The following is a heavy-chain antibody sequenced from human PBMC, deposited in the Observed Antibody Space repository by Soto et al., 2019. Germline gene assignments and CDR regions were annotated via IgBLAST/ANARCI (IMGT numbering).Heavy chain of an antibody. V-gene: IGHV3-23*01. CDR1: GFTFSSYA. CDR2: ISGGGTT. CDR3: TKCHTYNYDSRAFSGSDC. J-gene: IGHJ4*02. D-gene: IGHD3-22*01. Sequence: ELQLLESGGGLVQPGGSLRLSCAASGFTFSSYAMTWVRQAPGKGLEWVSAISGGGTTYYADSVTGRFAISRDNSKSVLYLQMDSLRAEDTAAYYCTKCHTYNYDSRAFSGSDCWGQGTQVTVSS.